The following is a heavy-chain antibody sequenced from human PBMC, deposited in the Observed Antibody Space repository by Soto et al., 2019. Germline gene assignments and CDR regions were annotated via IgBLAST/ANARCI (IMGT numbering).Heavy chain of an antibody. CDR2: MEPSTGRT. D-gene: IGHD4-4*01. CDR3: ARHRHGSGYSNYNWFDP. CDR1: GYSFTSLD. J-gene: IGHJ5*02. V-gene: IGHV1-8*01. Sequence: ASVKVSCKASGYSFTSLDINWVRQTAGQGLEWMGWMEPSTGRTGYAQKFQGRVTMTRDTSINTAYMELTTLTSDDTAFYYCARHRHGSGYSNYNWFDPWGQGTLVTVSS.